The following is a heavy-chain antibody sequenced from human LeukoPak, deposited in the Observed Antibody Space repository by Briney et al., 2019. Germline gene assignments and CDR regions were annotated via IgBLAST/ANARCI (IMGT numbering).Heavy chain of an antibody. CDR3: ARSVGPVLAARPTGYFDY. J-gene: IGHJ4*02. CDR1: GGTFSSYA. CDR2: IIPIFGTA. D-gene: IGHD6-6*01. Sequence: SVKVSCKASGGTFSSYAISWVRQAPGQGLEWMGGIIPIFGTANYAQKFQGRVTITTDESTSTAYMELSSLRSEDTAVYYCARSVGPVLAARPTGYFDYWGQGTLVTVSS. V-gene: IGHV1-69*05.